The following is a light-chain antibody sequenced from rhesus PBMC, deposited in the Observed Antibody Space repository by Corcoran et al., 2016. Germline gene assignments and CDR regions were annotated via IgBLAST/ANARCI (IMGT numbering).Light chain of an antibody. CDR3: QHYYITPWT. CDR1: QGITND. V-gene: IGKV1-25*01. Sequence: DIQMTQSPSSLSASVGDRVTITCRASQGITNDLAWYQQKPGETPKLLLYEASSLQSGIPSRFSGSGSRTDFTLTICSLQSEDFATYYCQHYYITPWTFGQGTKVEIK. J-gene: IGKJ1*01. CDR2: EAS.